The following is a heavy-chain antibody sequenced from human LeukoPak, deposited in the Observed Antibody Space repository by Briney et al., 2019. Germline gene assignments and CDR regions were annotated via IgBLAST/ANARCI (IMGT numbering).Heavy chain of an antibody. CDR3: ARGVAENDY. J-gene: IGHJ4*02. CDR2: ISYDGSNK. D-gene: IGHD2-15*01. V-gene: IGHV3-30-3*01. Sequence: PGGSLRLSCAASGFTFSSYAMHWVRQAPGKGLEWVAVISYDGSNKYYADSAKGRFTISRDNSKNTLYLQMNSLRAEDTAVYYCARGVAENDYWGQGTLVTVSS. CDR1: GFTFSSYA.